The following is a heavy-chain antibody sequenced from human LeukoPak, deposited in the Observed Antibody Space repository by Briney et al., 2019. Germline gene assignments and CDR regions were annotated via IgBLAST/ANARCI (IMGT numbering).Heavy chain of an antibody. V-gene: IGHV3-9*03. CDR1: GFTFSSYA. Sequence: PGGSLRLSCAASGFTFSSYAMSWVRQAPGKGLEWVSGISWNSGSIGYADSVKGRFTISRDNAKNSLYLQMNSLRAEDMALYYCAKGQGAYYGSGSHPFDYWGQGTLVTVSS. CDR2: ISWNSGSI. J-gene: IGHJ4*02. CDR3: AKGQGAYYGSGSHPFDY. D-gene: IGHD3-10*01.